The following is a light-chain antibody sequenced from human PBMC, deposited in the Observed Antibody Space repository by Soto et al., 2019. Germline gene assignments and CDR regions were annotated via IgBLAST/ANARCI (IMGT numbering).Light chain of an antibody. Sequence: DIQMTQSPSTLSASVGDRVTITCRASQSISSWLAWYQQKPGKAPKLLIYKASSLESGFPSRFSGSGSGTEFPLTISSPQADNFATYYCQGYNTYSRSFGQGTKVEIK. CDR2: KAS. CDR3: QGYNTYSRS. CDR1: QSISSW. J-gene: IGKJ1*01. V-gene: IGKV1-5*03.